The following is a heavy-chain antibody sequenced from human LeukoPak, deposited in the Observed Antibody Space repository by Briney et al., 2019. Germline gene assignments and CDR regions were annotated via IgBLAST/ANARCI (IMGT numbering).Heavy chain of an antibody. CDR2: ISYDGSNK. J-gene: IGHJ6*02. V-gene: IGHV3-30-3*02. Sequence: GRSLRLSCAASGFTLSSYAMHWVRQAPGKGLEWVAVISYDGSNKYYADSVKGRLTISRDNSKNTLYLQMNSLRAEDTAVYYCAKTRNSYYYGMDVWGQGTTVTVSS. CDR3: AKTRNSYYYGMDV. CDR1: GFTLSSYA.